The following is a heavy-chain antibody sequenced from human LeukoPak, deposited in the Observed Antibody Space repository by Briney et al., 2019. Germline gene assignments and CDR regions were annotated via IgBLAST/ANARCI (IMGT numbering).Heavy chain of an antibody. V-gene: IGHV4-61*02. D-gene: IGHD3-9*01. CDR1: GGSISSGSYY. CDR2: IYTSGST. CDR3: ARGGGYFDWLLIGALSSRQYYFDY. Sequence: SETLSLTCTVSGGSISSGSYYWSWIRQPAGKGLEWIGRIYTSGSTNYNPSLKSRVTISVDTSKNQFSLKLSSVTAADTAVYYCARGGGYFDWLLIGALSSRQYYFDYWGQGTLVTVSS. J-gene: IGHJ4*02.